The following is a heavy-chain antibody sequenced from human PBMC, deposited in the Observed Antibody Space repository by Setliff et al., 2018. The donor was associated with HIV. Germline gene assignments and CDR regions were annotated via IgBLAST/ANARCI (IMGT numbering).Heavy chain of an antibody. CDR2: IYTSGST. J-gene: IGHJ5*02. CDR1: GGSISSGSNY. CDR3: ARGLGGWSVFDP. Sequence: PSETLSLTCTVSGGSISSGSNYWSWIRQPAGKGLEWIGHIYTSGSTNYNPSLKSRVTISADTSKNQFSLKLSSVTAAATAVYYCARGLGGWSVFDPWGQGTLVTVSS. V-gene: IGHV4-61*09.